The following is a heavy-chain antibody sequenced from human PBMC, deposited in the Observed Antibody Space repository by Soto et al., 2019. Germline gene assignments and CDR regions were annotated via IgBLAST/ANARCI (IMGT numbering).Heavy chain of an antibody. CDR1: GFTFRSYA. J-gene: IGHJ4*02. Sequence: GGSLRLSCAASGFTFRSYAMSWVRRAPGKGLEWVSSISGSGDSTYYADSVKGRFTISRDNSKNTVFLQMNSLRAEDTAVFYCAKDVGSMEFFYDSSGPYYFDYWGQGTQVTVSS. CDR3: AKDVGSMEFFYDSSGPYYFDY. V-gene: IGHV3-23*01. D-gene: IGHD3-22*01. CDR2: ISGSGDST.